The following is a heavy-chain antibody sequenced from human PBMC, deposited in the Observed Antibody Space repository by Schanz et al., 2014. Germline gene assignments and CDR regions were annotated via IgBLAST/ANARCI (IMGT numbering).Heavy chain of an antibody. CDR1: GFTFSSYA. CDR2: ISSSSSYI. Sequence: EVLLVESGGGLVKPGGSLRLSCEASGFTFSSYAMSWVRQAPGKGLEWVSSISSSSSYIYYADSVKGRFTISRDNSKNTLYLQMNSLRAEDTAVYYCAKDLLYGAPMPLNHLDYWGQGTLVTVSS. D-gene: IGHD2-2*01. J-gene: IGHJ4*02. V-gene: IGHV3-21*02. CDR3: AKDLLYGAPMPLNHLDY.